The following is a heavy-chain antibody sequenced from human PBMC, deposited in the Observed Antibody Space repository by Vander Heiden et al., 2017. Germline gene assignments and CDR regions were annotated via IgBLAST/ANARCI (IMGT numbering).Heavy chain of an antibody. CDR2: IIPIFGTA. CDR1: GGTWSSYA. J-gene: IGHJ4*02. Sequence: VHSGAAVKKPGSSGKGSCKASGGTWSSYAISWVRQASGQGLEWMGGIIPIFGTANYAQKFQGRVTITADESTSTAYMELSSLRSEDTAVYYCASSVAGVYYFDYWGQGTLVTVSS. D-gene: IGHD6-19*01. CDR3: ASSVAGVYYFDY. V-gene: IGHV1-69*01.